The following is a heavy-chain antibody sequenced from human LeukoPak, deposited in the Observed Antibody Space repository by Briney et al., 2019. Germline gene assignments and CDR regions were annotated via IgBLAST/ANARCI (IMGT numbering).Heavy chain of an antibody. Sequence: GGSLRLSCAASGFTVGSNYMNWVRQAPGKGLEWVSVIYSGGTTYYADSVKGRFTISRENSKNTLYLQMNSLKAEDTAVYYCARGGPDCSGGSCYVSWGQGTLVTVSS. CDR2: IYSGGTT. D-gene: IGHD2-15*01. CDR1: GFTVGSNY. J-gene: IGHJ5*02. V-gene: IGHV3-53*01. CDR3: ARGGPDCSGGSCYVS.